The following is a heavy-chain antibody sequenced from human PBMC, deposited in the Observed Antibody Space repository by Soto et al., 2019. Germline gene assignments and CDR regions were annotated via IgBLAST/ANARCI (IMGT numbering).Heavy chain of an antibody. CDR2: ISAYNGNR. CDR1: GYTYTSYG. V-gene: IGHV1-18*01. CDR3: ARGSGSPPLITMVRGVIDPWFDP. D-gene: IGHD3-10*01. Sequence: QVQLVQYGAEVKKPGASVKVSCKASGYTYTSYGISWVRQAPGQGLEWMGWISAYNGNRNYAQKLQGRVTMTTDTSKRTDYMGLRSLGSDDTAGYYCARGSGSPPLITMVRGVIDPWFDPWGQGTLVTVSS. J-gene: IGHJ5*02.